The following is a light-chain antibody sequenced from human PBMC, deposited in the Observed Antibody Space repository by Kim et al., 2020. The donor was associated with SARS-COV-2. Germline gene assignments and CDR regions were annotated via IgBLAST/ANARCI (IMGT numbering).Light chain of an antibody. J-gene: IGLJ2*01. CDR1: RLGDKY. Sequence: SVSPGQTASITCSGDRLGDKYVCWYQQKAGQSPVVVIYQDSERPSGIPERFSGSNSGNTATLTISGTQAMDEADYFCHVWDITTTVFGGGTQLTVL. CDR3: HVWDITTTV. CDR2: QDS. V-gene: IGLV3-1*01.